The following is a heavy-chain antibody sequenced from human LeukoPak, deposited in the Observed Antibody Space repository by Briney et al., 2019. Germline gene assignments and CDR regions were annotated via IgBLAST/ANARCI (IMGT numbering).Heavy chain of an antibody. CDR2: IIPIFGTA. D-gene: IGHD1-26*01. CDR3: ARGNSGSYLDGGY. Sequence: GASVKVSYKASGGTFSSYAISWVRQAPGQGLEWMGGIIPIFGTANYAQKFQGRVTITADESTSTAYMELSSLRSEDTAVYYCARGNSGSYLDGGYWGQGTLVTVSS. CDR1: GGTFSSYA. V-gene: IGHV1-69*13. J-gene: IGHJ4*02.